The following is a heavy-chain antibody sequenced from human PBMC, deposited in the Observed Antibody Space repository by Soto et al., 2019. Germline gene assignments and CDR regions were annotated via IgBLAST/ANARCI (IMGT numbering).Heavy chain of an antibody. Sequence: QVHLLESGGGVVQPETSLRLSCTVSGFTFRNYPMHWVRQATGKGLEWVAVISYDGTNQYYTHSVKGRFTISRDNSKNTLYLVMNSLRPEDTAVYYCARESTLGYYYGLDVWGQGTTVTVSS. CDR3: ARESTLGYYYGLDV. J-gene: IGHJ6*02. D-gene: IGHD2-15*01. CDR2: ISYDGTNQ. V-gene: IGHV3-30-3*01. CDR1: GFTFRNYP.